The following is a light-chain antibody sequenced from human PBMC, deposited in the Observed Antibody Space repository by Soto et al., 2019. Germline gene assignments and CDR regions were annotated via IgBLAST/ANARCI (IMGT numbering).Light chain of an antibody. CDR1: SSNIGSNA. CDR3: AAWDDSLRKV. J-gene: IGLJ1*01. Sequence: QSVLTQPPSASATPGQRVTISCSGSSSNIGSNAVNWYQQLPGTAPKLLIYNNNQRPSGVPDRFSGSKSGTSASLAISGLKYEDEADYYCAAWDDSLRKVFGTGTKVTVL. CDR2: NNN. V-gene: IGLV1-44*01.